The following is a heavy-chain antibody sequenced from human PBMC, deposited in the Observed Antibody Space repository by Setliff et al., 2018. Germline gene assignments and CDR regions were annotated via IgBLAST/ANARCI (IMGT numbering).Heavy chain of an antibody. J-gene: IGHJ4*03. CDR2: INHSGST. CDR1: GGSFSGYY. Sequence: SSETLSLTCAVYGGSFSGYYWSWIRQPPGKGLEWIGEINHSGSTNYNPSLKSRVTISVDTSKNQFSLRLTSVTAADTAIYYCARVRNTQNGFFDYWGQGRMVTVSS. CDR3: ARVRNTQNGFFDY. D-gene: IGHD1-1*01. V-gene: IGHV4-34*01.